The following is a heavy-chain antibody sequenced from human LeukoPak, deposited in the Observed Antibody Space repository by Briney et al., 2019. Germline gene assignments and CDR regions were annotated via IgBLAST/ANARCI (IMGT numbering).Heavy chain of an antibody. V-gene: IGHV3-23*01. CDR1: GFTFSSHS. CDR2: ISGSGGST. CDR3: AKESQAWEQWLVLVRSLYYFDY. Sequence: LTGGSLRLSCAASGFTFSSHSMNWVRQAPGKGLEWVSAISGSGGSTYYADSVKGRFTISRDNSKNTLYLQMNSLRAEDTAVYYCAKESQAWEQWLVLVRSLYYFDYWGQGTLVTVSS. D-gene: IGHD6-19*01. J-gene: IGHJ4*02.